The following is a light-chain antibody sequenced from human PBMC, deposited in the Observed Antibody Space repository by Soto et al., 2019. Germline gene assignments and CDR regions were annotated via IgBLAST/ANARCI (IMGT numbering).Light chain of an antibody. J-gene: IGKJ1*01. Sequence: EIVLTQSPATLSLSPGERATLSCRASQSISSSLAWYQQKPGQAPRLLIYDASTRATGFPARFSGSGSGTDFALTIDSLEPEDFADYNCQQRSEWPRTFGHGTKVEIK. CDR1: QSISSS. V-gene: IGKV3-11*01. CDR3: QQRSEWPRT. CDR2: DAS.